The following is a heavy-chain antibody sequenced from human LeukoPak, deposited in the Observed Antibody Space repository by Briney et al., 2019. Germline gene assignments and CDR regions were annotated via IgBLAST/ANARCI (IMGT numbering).Heavy chain of an antibody. J-gene: IGHJ3*02. D-gene: IGHD2-2*02. CDR3: ASEAAAIESDSFDI. Sequence: ASVTVSCKASGYTFTGYYMHWVRQAPGQGLEWMGWINPNSGGTNYAQKFQGRVTMTRDTSISTAYMELSRLRSDDTAVYYCASEAAAIESDSFDIWGQGTMVTVSS. V-gene: IGHV1-2*02. CDR1: GYTFTGYY. CDR2: INPNSGGT.